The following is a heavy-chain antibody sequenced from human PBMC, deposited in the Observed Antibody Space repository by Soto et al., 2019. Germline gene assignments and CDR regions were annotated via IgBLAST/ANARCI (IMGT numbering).Heavy chain of an antibody. CDR3: ARQTRGGSGSYYPDY. CDR1: GGSISSGDYY. CDR2: IYYSGST. D-gene: IGHD3-10*01. J-gene: IGHJ4*02. Sequence: SETLSLTCTVSGGSISSGDYYWSWIRQPPGKGLEWIGYIYYSGSTYYNPSLKSRVTISVDTSKNQFSLKLSSVTAADTAVYYCARQTRGGSGSYYPDYWGQGTLVTSPQ. V-gene: IGHV4-30-4*01.